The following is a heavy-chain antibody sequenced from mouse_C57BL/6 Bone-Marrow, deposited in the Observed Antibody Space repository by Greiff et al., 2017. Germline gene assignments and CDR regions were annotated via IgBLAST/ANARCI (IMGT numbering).Heavy chain of an antibody. Sequence: EVQRVESGEGLVKPGGSLKLSCAASGFTFSSYAMSWVRQTPEKRLEWVAYISSGGDYIYYADTVKGRFTISRDNARNTLYLQMSSLKSEDTAMYYCTRDYFYYAMDYWGQGTSVTVSS. D-gene: IGHD1-1*01. V-gene: IGHV5-9-1*02. J-gene: IGHJ4*01. CDR1: GFTFSSYA. CDR2: ISSGGDYI. CDR3: TRDYFYYAMDY.